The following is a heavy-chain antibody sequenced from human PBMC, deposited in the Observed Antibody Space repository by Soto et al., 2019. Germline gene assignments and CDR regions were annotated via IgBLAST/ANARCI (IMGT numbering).Heavy chain of an antibody. CDR2: INSDGSST. V-gene: IGHV3-74*01. CDR3: ARRVAVAGLHY. CDR1: GFTFSSYW. J-gene: IGHJ4*02. Sequence: EVQLVKSGGGLVQPGGSLRVSCAASGFTFSSYWMHWVRQAPGKGLVWVSRINSDGSSTSYADSVKGRFTLSRDNAKNSPYLQMNSLRSEYTVIYSFARRVAVAGLHYWGQGTLVTVSS. D-gene: IGHD6-19*01.